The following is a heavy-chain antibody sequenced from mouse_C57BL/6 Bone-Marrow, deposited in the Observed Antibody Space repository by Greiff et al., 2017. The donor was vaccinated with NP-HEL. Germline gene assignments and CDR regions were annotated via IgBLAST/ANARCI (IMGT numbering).Heavy chain of an antibody. Sequence: EVQVVESGGGLVQPGGSLSLSCAASGFTFTDYYMSWVRQPPGKALEWLGFIRNKANGYTTEYSASVKGRFTISRDNSQSILYLQMNALRAEDSATYYCARRVYYYGSSYWYFDVWGTGTTVTVSS. CDR2: IRNKANGYTT. J-gene: IGHJ1*03. V-gene: IGHV7-3*01. D-gene: IGHD1-1*01. CDR1: GFTFTDYY. CDR3: ARRVYYYGSSYWYFDV.